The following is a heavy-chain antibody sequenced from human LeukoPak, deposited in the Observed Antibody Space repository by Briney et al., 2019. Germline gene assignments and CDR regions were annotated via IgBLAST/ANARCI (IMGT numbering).Heavy chain of an antibody. J-gene: IGHJ5*02. Sequence: ASVKVSCKASGYSFTSYDINWVRQATGQGLEWMGWMNPNSGNTGYAQKFQGRVTMTRNTSISTAYMELSSLRSEDTAVYYCARGGVGYDSWSGYFSVQGSHNWFDPWGQGTLVTVSS. V-gene: IGHV1-8*01. CDR3: ARGGVGYDSWSGYFSVQGSHNWFDP. D-gene: IGHD3-3*01. CDR1: GYSFTSYD. CDR2: MNPNSGNT.